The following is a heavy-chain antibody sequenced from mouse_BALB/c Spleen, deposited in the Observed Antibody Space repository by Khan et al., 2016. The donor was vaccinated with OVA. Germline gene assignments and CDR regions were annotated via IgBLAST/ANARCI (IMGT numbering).Heavy chain of an antibody. CDR1: GYTFTTAG. V-gene: IGHV9-4*02. CDR3: ARGGAAYYRNYGGAMEY. Sequence: QIQLVQSGPELKKPGETVRISCKASGYTFTTAGMQWVQKMPGKGLKWIGWINTHSGVPKYAEDFKGRFAFSFETSVSTAYLKITNLKNEDTAIYFCARGGAAYYRNYGGAMEYWGQGTSVTVSS. CDR2: INTHSGVP. J-gene: IGHJ4*01. D-gene: IGHD2-5*01.